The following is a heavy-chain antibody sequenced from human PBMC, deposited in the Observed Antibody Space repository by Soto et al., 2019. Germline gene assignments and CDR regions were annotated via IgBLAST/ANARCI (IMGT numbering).Heavy chain of an antibody. D-gene: IGHD6-19*01. CDR3: ARDNSPYSSGWHNRHFDY. Sequence: QVPLVESGGGVVEPGRSLKLSCAASGFTFSSYAMHWVRQAPGKGLEWVAVISYDGSNKYYADSVTGRFTISRDNSTDTLYLQMNSLRAEDTAVYYCARDNSPYSSGWHNRHFDYWGQGTLVTVSS. CDR2: ISYDGSNK. V-gene: IGHV3-30-3*01. CDR1: GFTFSSYA. J-gene: IGHJ4*02.